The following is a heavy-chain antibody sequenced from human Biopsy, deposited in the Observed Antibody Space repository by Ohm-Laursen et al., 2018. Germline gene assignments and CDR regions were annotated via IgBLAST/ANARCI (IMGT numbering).Heavy chain of an antibody. CDR3: GRAVRNQLLTDP. V-gene: IGHV1-8*01. CDR2: LNPVSGNS. J-gene: IGHJ5*02. CDR1: GYTFTSYD. Sequence: VKVSCKVSGYTFTSYDITWVRQASGQGPEWIGWLNPVSGNSNFGQKFRGRVTVTSDTSISTAYMELSGLTSDDTATYYCGRAVRNQLLTDPWGQGTLVTVTS. D-gene: IGHD1-7*01.